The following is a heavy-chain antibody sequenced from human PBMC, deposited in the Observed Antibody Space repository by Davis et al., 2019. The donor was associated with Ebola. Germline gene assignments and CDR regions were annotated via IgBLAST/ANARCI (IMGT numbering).Heavy chain of an antibody. CDR1: GFTFSRYG. D-gene: IGHD3-9*01. V-gene: IGHV3-30*03. CDR3: ARGPLTALDY. J-gene: IGHJ4*02. CDR2: ISYDGSDE. Sequence: GESLKISCAASGFTFSRYGMHWVRQAPGKGLEWVALISYDGSDEYYADSVKGRITISRDNSKNTLFLQMNSLRAEDTAIYYCARGPLTALDYWGQGTLVTVSS.